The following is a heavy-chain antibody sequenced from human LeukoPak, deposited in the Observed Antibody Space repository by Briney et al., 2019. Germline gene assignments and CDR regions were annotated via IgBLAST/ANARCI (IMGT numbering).Heavy chain of an antibody. CDR2: INPNSGGT. CDR3: ARDPYSYGTGSVDY. CDR1: GYTFTGYY. Sequence: ASVKVSCKAPGYTFTGYYMHWVRQAPGQGLEWMGWINPNSGGTNYAQKFQGRVTMTRDTSISTAYMELSRLRSDDTAVYYCARDPYSYGTGSVDYWGQGTLVTVSS. V-gene: IGHV1-2*02. D-gene: IGHD5-18*01. J-gene: IGHJ4*02.